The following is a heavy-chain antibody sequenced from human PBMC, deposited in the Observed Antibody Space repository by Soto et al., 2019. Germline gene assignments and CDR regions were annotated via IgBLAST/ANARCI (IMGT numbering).Heavy chain of an antibody. CDR2: IITIFGTA. J-gene: IGHJ4*02. CDR3: ARRSLDPPRYYFDY. V-gene: IGHV1-69*01. CDR1: GDTFSDYG. D-gene: IGHD1-1*01. Sequence: QVQLVQSGAEVKKPGSSVKVSCKASGDTFSDYGINWVRQAPGQGLEWMGGIITIFGTANYAQKFQGRVMITADESTSKAYMELSSLRSEDTAAYYCARRSLDPPRYYFDYGGQGTLVTVSS.